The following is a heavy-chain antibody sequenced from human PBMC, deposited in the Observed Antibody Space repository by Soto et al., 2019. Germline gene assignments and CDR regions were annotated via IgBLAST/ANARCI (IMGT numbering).Heavy chain of an antibody. D-gene: IGHD1-26*01. V-gene: IGHV1-3*05. CDR2: INAGNGNT. J-gene: IGHJ4*02. CDR1: GYTFTSYA. CDR3: ARGGVGGTAPDY. Sequence: QVQLVQSGAEEKKPGASVKVSCKASGYTFTSYAMHWVRQAPGQRLEWMGWINAGNGNTKYSQKFQGRVTITRDPPASQGYMELGSLKTENTAVYYLARGGVGGTAPDYWGQGTLVTVSP.